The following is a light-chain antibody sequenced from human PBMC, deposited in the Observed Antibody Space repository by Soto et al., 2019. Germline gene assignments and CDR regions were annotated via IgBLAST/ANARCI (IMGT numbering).Light chain of an antibody. V-gene: IGKV3-20*01. CDR3: QQDGSSPRT. CDR2: GAS. CDR1: QTVSTNY. Sequence: IVLTQSPGTLSLSPGERATLSCRASQTVSTNYLAWYQQKPGQAPRLLIYGASSRATGIPDRFSGSGSGTDFILTISRLEPEDFAVYYCQQDGSSPRTFGQGTKLEIK. J-gene: IGKJ2*01.